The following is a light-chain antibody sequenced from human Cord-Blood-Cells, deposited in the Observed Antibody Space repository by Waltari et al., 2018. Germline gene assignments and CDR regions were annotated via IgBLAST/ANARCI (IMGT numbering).Light chain of an antibody. Sequence: DIQMTPSPSSLSASVGDRVTITCRASQSIISYLNWYQQKPGKAPKLLIYAASSLQSGVPSRFSGSRSGTDFTLTISSLQPEDFATYNCKQSYSTPPFPFGPGTKVDIK. CDR3: KQSYSTPPFP. J-gene: IGKJ3*01. CDR1: QSIISY. V-gene: IGKV1-39*01. CDR2: AAS.